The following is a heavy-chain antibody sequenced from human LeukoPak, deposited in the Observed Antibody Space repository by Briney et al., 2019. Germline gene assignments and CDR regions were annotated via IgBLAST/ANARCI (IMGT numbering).Heavy chain of an antibody. CDR2: IRYDGSNK. J-gene: IGHJ1*01. CDR1: GFIFSSYG. CDR3: AKDRSGPAEH. Sequence: GGSLRLSCAASGFIFSSYGMHWVRQAPGKGLEWVAFIRYDGSNKYYADSVKGRFTISRDNSKNTLYLQMNSLRDEDTAVYYCAKDRSGPAEHWGQGTLVTVSS. V-gene: IGHV3-30*02.